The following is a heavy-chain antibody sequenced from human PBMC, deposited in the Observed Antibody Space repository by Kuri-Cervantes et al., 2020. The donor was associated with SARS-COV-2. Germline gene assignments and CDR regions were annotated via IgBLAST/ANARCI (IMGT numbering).Heavy chain of an antibody. CDR2: INWNGGST. D-gene: IGHD3-10*01. Sequence: ETLSLTCAASGFTFDDYGMSWVRQAPGKGLEWVSGINWNGGSTGYADSVKGRFTISRDNAKNSLYLQMNSLRAEDTALYYCARKGSGGWYFDLWGRGTLVTVSS. CDR1: GFTFDDYG. J-gene: IGHJ2*01. CDR3: ARKGSGGWYFDL. V-gene: IGHV3-20*04.